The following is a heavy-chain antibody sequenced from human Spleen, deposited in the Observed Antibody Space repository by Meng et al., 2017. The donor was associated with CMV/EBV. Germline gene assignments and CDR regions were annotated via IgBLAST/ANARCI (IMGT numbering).Heavy chain of an antibody. CDR2: MNPNSGGT. D-gene: IGHD2-2*01. CDR3: ARGRGGYCSSTSCLFDY. J-gene: IGHJ4*02. CDR1: GYTFTSYD. Sequence: SVKVSCKASGYTFTSYDINWVRQATGQGLEWMGWMNPNSGGTNYAQKFQGRVTITRNTSISTAYMELSSLRSEDTAVYYWARGRGGYCSSTSCLFDYWGQGTLVTVSS. V-gene: IGHV1-8*03.